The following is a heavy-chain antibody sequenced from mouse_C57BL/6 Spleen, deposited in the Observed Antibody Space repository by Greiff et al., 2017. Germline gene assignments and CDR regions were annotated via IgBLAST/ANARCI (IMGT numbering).Heavy chain of an antibody. Sequence: QVQPKQSGPELVKPGASVKISCKASGYTFTDYCVNWVKQRPGQGLEWIGWIYPGSGNTKYNEKFKGKATLTVDTSSSTAYMQLSILTSEDSAVYFCARAYGSRGFDYWGQGTTRTVSS. J-gene: IGHJ2*01. D-gene: IGHD1-1*01. V-gene: IGHV1-84*01. CDR3: ARAYGSRGFDY. CDR2: IYPGSGNT. CDR1: GYTFTDYC.